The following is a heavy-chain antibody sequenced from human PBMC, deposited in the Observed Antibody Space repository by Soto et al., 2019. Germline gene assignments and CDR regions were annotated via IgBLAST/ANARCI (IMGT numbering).Heavy chain of an antibody. CDR1: GGSISSSSYY. CDR2: FYYSGST. J-gene: IGHJ4*02. Sequence: QLQLQESGPGLVNPSETLSLTCTVSGGSISSSSYYWGWIRQPPGKGLEWIGTFYYSGSTYYNPSLKSRVTISVDTSDNQFSLKLSSVTAADTAVYYCARQVVDETLAGSGSFDYWGQGTLVTVSS. V-gene: IGHV4-39*01. D-gene: IGHD3-10*01. CDR3: ARQVVDETLAGSGSFDY.